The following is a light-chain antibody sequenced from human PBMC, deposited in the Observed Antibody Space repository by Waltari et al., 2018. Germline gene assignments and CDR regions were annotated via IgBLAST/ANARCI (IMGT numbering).Light chain of an antibody. CDR2: DVS. CDR1: SSDVGVYNY. Sequence: QSALTQPASVSGSPGQSITISCTGTSSDVGVYNYVPWYQQHPGKAPKLMIYDVSNRPSGISNRFSGSKSGNTASLTISGLQAEDEADYYCDSYTSSSTPIFGGGTKLTVL. J-gene: IGLJ2*01. CDR3: DSYTSSSTPI. V-gene: IGLV2-14*01.